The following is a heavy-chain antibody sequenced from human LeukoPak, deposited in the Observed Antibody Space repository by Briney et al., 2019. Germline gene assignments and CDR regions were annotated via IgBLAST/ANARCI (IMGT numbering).Heavy chain of an antibody. V-gene: IGHV4-34*01. CDR3: ARSGSYYNDWFDP. CDR1: GVSFSGYY. CDR2: INHSGST. J-gene: IGHJ5*02. Sequence: SETLSLTCAVYGVSFSGYYWSWIRQPPGKGLEWIGEINHSGSTNYNPSLKSRVTISVDTSKNQFSLKLSSVTAADTAVYYCARSGSYYNDWFDPWGQGTLVTVSS. D-gene: IGHD3-10*01.